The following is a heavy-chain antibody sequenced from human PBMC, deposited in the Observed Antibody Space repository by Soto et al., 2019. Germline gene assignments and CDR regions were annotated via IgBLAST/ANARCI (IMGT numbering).Heavy chain of an antibody. CDR1: GGSISSGDYY. CDR2: IYYSGST. CDR3: ALVPDCSGGSCSGGHFQH. Sequence: KASETLSLTCTVSGGSISSGDYYWSWIRQPPXKGLEWIGYIYYSGSTYYNPSLKSRVTISVDTSKNQFSLKLSSVTAADTAVYYCALVPDCSGGSCSGGHFQHWGQGTLVTVSS. V-gene: IGHV4-30-4*01. D-gene: IGHD2-15*01. J-gene: IGHJ1*01.